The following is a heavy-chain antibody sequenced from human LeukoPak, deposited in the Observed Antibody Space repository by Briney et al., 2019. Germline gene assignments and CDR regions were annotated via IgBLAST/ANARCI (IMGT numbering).Heavy chain of an antibody. CDR1: GGSFSGYY. J-gene: IGHJ4*02. D-gene: IGHD3-10*01. CDR2: INHSGST. V-gene: IGHV4-34*01. Sequence: SETLSLTCAVYGGSFSGYYWSWIRQPPGKGLEWIGEINHSGSTNYNPSLKSRVTISVDTSKNQFSLKLSSVTAADTAVYYCARGRLGSGSYSDYWGRGTLVTVSS. CDR3: ARGRLGSGSYSDY.